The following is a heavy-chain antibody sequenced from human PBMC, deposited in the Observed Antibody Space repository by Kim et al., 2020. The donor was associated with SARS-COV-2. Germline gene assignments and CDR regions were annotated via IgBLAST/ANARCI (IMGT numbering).Heavy chain of an antibody. CDR3: TSVPGTTLAFWDAFD. CDR2: IRSKANTYAT. Sequence: GGSLRLSCAASGFTFSVSAIHWVRQASGKGLEWDGLIRSKANTYATAYAASVKGRFSISRDDSKNTAFLQMNSMKTEDTAVYYCTSVPGTTLAFWDAFD. J-gene: IGHJ3*02. D-gene: IGHD1-1*01. CDR1: GFTFSVSA. V-gene: IGHV3-73*01.